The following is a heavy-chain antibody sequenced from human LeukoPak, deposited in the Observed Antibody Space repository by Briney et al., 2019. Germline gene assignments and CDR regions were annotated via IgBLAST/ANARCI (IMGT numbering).Heavy chain of an antibody. CDR2: IYPGDSDT. D-gene: IGHD6-19*01. J-gene: IGHJ4*02. CDR1: GYXFTNYW. CDR3: ARQGSSSGWYVDF. V-gene: IGHV5-51*01. Sequence: GESLKISCKGSGYXFTNYWICWVRQMPGKGLEWMGIIYPGDSDTRYSPSFQGQVTISVDKSISTANLQWSSLKASDTATYYCARQGSSSGWYVDFWGQGTLVTVSS.